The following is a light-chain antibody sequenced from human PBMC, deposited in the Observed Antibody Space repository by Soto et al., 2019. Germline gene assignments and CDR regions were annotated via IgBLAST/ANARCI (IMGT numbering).Light chain of an antibody. CDR1: SSDVGGYDS. V-gene: IGLV2-14*01. CDR2: EVS. J-gene: IGLJ2*01. CDR3: ASYAGNTHVV. Sequence: QSALTQPASVSGSPGQSITISCSGTSSDVGGYDSVSWYQQNPGKAPKLIIYEVSNRPSGVPSRFSGSKSGNTASLTISGLQAEDEADYYCASYAGNTHVVFGGGTKLTVL.